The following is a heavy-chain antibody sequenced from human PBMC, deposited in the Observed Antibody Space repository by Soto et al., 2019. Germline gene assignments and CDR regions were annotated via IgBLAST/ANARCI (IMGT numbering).Heavy chain of an antibody. V-gene: IGHV1-69*19. D-gene: IGHD3-10*01. CDR1: GGTFSSYS. J-gene: IGHJ4*01. CDR3: ARDVGRHSGEIDY. Sequence: QVQLVQSGAEVKKPGSSVKVSCKASGGTFSSYSINWVRQAPGQGLEWMGAIIPIFGTANYAQKFQGRVTITADECRSTAYMELSSLRSEETAVYYCARDVGRHSGEIDYWGHGTLVTVSS. CDR2: IIPIFGTA.